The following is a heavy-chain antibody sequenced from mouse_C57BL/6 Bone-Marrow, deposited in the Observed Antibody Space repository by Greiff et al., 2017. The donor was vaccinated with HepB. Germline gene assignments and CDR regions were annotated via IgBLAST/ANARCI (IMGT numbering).Heavy chain of an antibody. J-gene: IGHJ4*01. D-gene: IGHD2-3*01. V-gene: IGHV7-1*01. CDR2: SRNKANDYTT. Sequence: EVMLVESGGGLVQSGRSLRLSCATSGFTFSDFYMEWVRQAPGKGLEWIAASRNKANDYTTEYSASVKGRFIVSRDTSQSILYLQMNALRAEDTAIYYCARDANLTYDGRGYAMDYWGQGTSVTVSS. CDR1: GFTFSDFY. CDR3: ARDANLTYDGRGYAMDY.